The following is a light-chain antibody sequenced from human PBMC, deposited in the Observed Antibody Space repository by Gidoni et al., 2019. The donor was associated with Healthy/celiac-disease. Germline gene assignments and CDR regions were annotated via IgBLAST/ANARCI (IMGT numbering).Light chain of an antibody. CDR2: DAS. CDR1: QSVSSY. Sequence: EIVLTQSPATLSLSPGERATLSCRASQSVSSYLAWYQQKPGQAPRLLIYDASNRATGIPARFSGSGSGTAFTLTIISLEPEDFAVYYCQQRSNWPAFGQGTKLEIK. J-gene: IGKJ2*01. CDR3: QQRSNWPA. V-gene: IGKV3-11*01.